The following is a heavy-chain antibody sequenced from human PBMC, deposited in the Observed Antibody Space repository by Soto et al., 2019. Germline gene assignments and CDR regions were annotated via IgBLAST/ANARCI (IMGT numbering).Heavy chain of an antibody. CDR3: ARHLYDDNSYYYNYDGVDV. CDR1: AYSFTNYW. Sequence: GESLKISCQGSAYSFTNYWITWVRQIPGKGLEWMGRIDPSDSYTSYSPSFYGHVTISADKSISTAYLQWSTLKASDTAMYYCARHLYDDNSYYYNYDGVDVWGQGTTVTVSS. D-gene: IGHD3-22*01. CDR2: IDPSDSYT. V-gene: IGHV5-10-1*01. J-gene: IGHJ6*02.